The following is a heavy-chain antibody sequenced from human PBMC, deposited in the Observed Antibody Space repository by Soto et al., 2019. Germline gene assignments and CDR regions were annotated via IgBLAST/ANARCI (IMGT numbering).Heavy chain of an antibody. D-gene: IGHD6-25*01. CDR2: TYHRGST. J-gene: IGHJ4*02. CDR1: GVSSRGYV. Sequence: EPLSLTCTVAGVSSRGYVCSWIRKAPGRGLEWIGYTYHRGSTNYSPSLKSRVAISLDTSENQFSLKVNSVTAADTAVYYCARIGGYHARLDYWGQGTPVTVSS. CDR3: ARIGGYHARLDY. V-gene: IGHV4-59*01.